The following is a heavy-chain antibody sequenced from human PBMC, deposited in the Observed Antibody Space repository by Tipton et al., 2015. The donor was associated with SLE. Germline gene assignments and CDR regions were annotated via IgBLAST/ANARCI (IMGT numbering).Heavy chain of an antibody. Sequence: TLSLTCAVYGGSFSGYYWSWIRQPPGKGLEWIGEIYHSGSTNYNPSLKSRVTISVDKSKNQFSLKLSSVTAADTAVYYCARASSSGWYGYYWGQGTLVTVSS. D-gene: IGHD6-19*01. CDR2: IYHSGST. V-gene: IGHV4-34*01. CDR1: GGSFSGYY. CDR3: ARASSSGWYGYY. J-gene: IGHJ4*02.